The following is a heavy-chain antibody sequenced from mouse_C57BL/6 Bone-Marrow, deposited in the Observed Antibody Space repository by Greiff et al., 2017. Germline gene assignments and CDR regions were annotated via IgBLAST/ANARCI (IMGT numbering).Heavy chain of an antibody. CDR2: IYPGDGDT. V-gene: IGHV1-82*01. J-gene: IGHJ4*01. CDR3: AILLGAMDY. Sequence: VQLQQSGPELVKPGASVKISCKASGYAFSSSWMNWVKKRPGKGLEWIGRIYPGDGDTNYNGKFKGKATLTADKSSSTAYMQLSSLTSEDSAVYFCAILLGAMDYWGQGTSVTVSS. CDR1: GYAFSSSW. D-gene: IGHD1-1*01.